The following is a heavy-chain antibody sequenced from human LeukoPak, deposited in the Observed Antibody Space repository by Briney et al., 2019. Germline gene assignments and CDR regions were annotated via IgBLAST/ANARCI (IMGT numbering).Heavy chain of an antibody. Sequence: GASVKVSCKXSGYTFTGYYMHWVRQAPGQGLEWMGWINPNSGGTNYSQKFQGRVTMTRDTSISTAYMELSRLRSDDTAVYYCAKGYSYGYDLVDYWGQGTLVTVSS. CDR2: INPNSGGT. CDR3: AKGYSYGYDLVDY. V-gene: IGHV1-2*02. D-gene: IGHD5-18*01. J-gene: IGHJ4*02. CDR1: GYTFTGYY.